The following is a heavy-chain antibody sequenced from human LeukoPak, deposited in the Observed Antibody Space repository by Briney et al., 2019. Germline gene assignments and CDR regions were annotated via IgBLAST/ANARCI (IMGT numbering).Heavy chain of an antibody. CDR1: GFTFSSYA. CDR2: ISYDGSNK. CDR3: ARVGDYYDTLHFDY. Sequence: GGSLRLSCAASGFTFSSYAMHWVRQAPGKGLEWVAVISYDGSNKYYADSVKGRFTISRDDSKNTLYLQMNSLRAEDTAVYYCARVGDYYDTLHFDYWGQGTLVTVSS. D-gene: IGHD3-22*01. V-gene: IGHV3-30-3*01. J-gene: IGHJ4*02.